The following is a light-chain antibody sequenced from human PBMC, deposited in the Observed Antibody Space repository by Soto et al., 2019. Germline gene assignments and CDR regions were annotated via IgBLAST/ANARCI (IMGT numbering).Light chain of an antibody. V-gene: IGKV3-11*01. CDR3: QQRSNWPLT. CDR1: RSISSY. J-gene: IGKJ4*01. CDR2: DAS. Sequence: EIVLTQSPATLSLSPGERATLSCRDSRSISSYLAWYQQKPCQAPRLLIYDASNRATGIPARFSGSGSGTDFTLTISILEPEDFAVYYCQQRSNWPLTFGGGTKVEIK.